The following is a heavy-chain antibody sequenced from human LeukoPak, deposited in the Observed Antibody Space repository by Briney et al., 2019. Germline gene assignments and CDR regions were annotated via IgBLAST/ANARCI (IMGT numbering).Heavy chain of an antibody. CDR3: GRRRGEAAGLGNFDY. D-gene: IGHD6-13*01. V-gene: IGHV4-39*01. J-gene: IGHJ4*02. CDR2: IYYDGYT. Sequence: PSETLSLTCTVSGGSINSRTYYWGWIRQPPGKGLEWIGSIYYDGYTYYNPSLKSRVTISVDTSKNQFSLKLSSVTAADTAVYYCGRRRGEAAGLGNFDYWGQGTLVTVSS. CDR1: GGSINSRTYY.